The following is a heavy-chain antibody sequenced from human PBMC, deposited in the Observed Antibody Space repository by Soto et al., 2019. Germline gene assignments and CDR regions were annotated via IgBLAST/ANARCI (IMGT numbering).Heavy chain of an antibody. CDR1: GGSISSYY. J-gene: IGHJ6*02. Sequence: SETLSLTCTVSGGSISSYYWSWIRQPPGKGLEWIGYIYYSGSTNYNPSLKSQVTISVDTSKNQFSLKLSSVTAADTAVCYCARLSMAAAWAHPSYYYYGMDVWGQGTTVTVSS. D-gene: IGHD6-13*01. CDR2: IYYSGST. V-gene: IGHV4-59*08. CDR3: ARLSMAAAWAHPSYYYYGMDV.